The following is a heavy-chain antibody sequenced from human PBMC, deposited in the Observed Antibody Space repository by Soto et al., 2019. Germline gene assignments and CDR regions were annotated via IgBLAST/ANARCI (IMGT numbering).Heavy chain of an antibody. J-gene: IGHJ6*02. D-gene: IGHD6-6*01. V-gene: IGHV3-33*01. CDR3: ARDPSIAAPYYGMDV. Sequence: PGGSLRLSCAASGFTFSSYGMHWVRQAPGKGLEWVAVIWYDGRNKYYADSVKGRFTISRDNSKNTLYLQMNSLRAEDTAVYYCARDPSIAAPYYGMDVWGQGTTVTVSS. CDR1: GFTFSSYG. CDR2: IWYDGRNK.